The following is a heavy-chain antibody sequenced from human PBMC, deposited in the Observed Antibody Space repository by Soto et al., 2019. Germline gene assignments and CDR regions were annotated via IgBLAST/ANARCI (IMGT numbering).Heavy chain of an antibody. CDR2: INHSGST. D-gene: IGHD3-10*01. Sequence: SETLSLTCAVYGGSFSGYYWSWIRQPPGKGLEWIGEINHSGSTNYNPSLKSRVTISVDTSKNQFSLKLSSVTAADTAVYYCARVQGNHYYYYYGMDVWGQGTTVTVSS. CDR3: ARVQGNHYYYYYGMDV. V-gene: IGHV4-34*01. J-gene: IGHJ6*02. CDR1: GGSFSGYY.